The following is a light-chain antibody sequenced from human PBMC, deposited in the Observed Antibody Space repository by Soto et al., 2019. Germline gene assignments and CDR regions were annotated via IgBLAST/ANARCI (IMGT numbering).Light chain of an antibody. Sequence: QSVLTQPASVSGSPGQSITISCTGASSDVGDYNYVSWYQHHPGKAPKLLIYEVNNRPSGVSDRFSGSKSGNVASLTISWLQAEDEADYYCSSYTSSNTYVFGTGTKVTVL. V-gene: IGLV2-14*01. CDR2: EVN. CDR3: SSYTSSNTYV. CDR1: SSDVGDYNY. J-gene: IGLJ1*01.